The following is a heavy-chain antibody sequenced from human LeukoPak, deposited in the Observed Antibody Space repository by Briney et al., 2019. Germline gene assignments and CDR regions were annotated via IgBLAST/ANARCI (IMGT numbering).Heavy chain of an antibody. J-gene: IGHJ4*02. CDR1: GYTFTGYY. CDR3: APRGGSASLHFDS. Sequence: ASVKVSFKASGYTFTGYYIHWARQAPGQGLEWMGWIDVDNGGTKYAQNFQGRVTMTRDTPVTTAYMDLIRLKSDDTAVYYCAPRGGSASLHFDSWGQGTLVTVSS. V-gene: IGHV1-2*02. D-gene: IGHD3-16*01. CDR2: IDVDNGGT.